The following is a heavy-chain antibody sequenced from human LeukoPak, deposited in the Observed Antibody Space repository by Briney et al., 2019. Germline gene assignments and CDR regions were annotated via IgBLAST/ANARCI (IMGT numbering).Heavy chain of an antibody. CDR2: LYDTGST. CDR3: AKEGMGSEATTADGAFDI. V-gene: IGHV4-59*12. Sequence: SETLSLTCTVSGGSISVYHWSWIRQPPGKGLEWIGYLYDTGSTNYNPSLKNRVTISVDTSKDQISLKLSSVTAADTAVYFCAKEGMGSEATTADGAFDIWGQGTTVTVSS. D-gene: IGHD1-26*01. J-gene: IGHJ3*02. CDR1: GGSISVYH.